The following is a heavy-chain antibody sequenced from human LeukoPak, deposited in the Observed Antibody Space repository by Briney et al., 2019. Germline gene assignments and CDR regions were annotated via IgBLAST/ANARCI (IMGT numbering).Heavy chain of an antibody. J-gene: IGHJ4*02. CDR2: IYYSGSI. V-gene: IGHV4-39*07. D-gene: IGHD6-13*01. Sequence: PSETLSLTCTVSGGSISSSSYYWGWIRQPPGKGLEWVGSIYYSGSIYYNPSLKSRVTISVDTSKNQFSLKLSSVTAADTAVYYCARGGRLIAAAGTRSAVSLYYFDYWGQGTLVTVSS. CDR3: ARGGRLIAAAGTRSAVSLYYFDY. CDR1: GGSISSSSYY.